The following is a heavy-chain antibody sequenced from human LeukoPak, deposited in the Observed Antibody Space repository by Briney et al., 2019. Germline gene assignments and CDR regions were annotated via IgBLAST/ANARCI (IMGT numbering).Heavy chain of an antibody. CDR3: AKYGPQDSGSSHFDY. CDR1: GFTFSSYA. V-gene: IGHV3-23*01. J-gene: IGHJ4*02. Sequence: GGSLRLSCAASGFTFSSYAMSWVRQAPGKGLEWVSAIRDSGSSTHYADSVKGRFTTSRDNSKNTLFLRMNSLRAEDTAIYYCAKYGPQDSGSSHFDYWGQGALVTVSS. D-gene: IGHD1-26*01. CDR2: IRDSGSST.